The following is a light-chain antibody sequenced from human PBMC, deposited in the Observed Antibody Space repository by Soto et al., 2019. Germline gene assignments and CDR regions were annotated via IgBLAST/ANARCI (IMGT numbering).Light chain of an antibody. V-gene: IGLV1-40*01. CDR3: QSYDTSLSGWVI. Sequence: QSVLTQPPSVSVAPGQRVSISCTGSSSNIGARFDVHWYQQVAGAAPKLLIFDNKYRPSGVPARFSGSKSGTSASLVITGLQAEDEADYFCQSYDTSLSGWVIFGGGTKLTVL. CDR2: DNK. J-gene: IGLJ2*01. CDR1: SSNIGARFD.